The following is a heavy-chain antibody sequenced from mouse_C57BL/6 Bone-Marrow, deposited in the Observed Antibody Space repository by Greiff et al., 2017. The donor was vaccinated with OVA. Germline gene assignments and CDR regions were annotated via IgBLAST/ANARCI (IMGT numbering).Heavy chain of an antibody. J-gene: IGHJ2*01. CDR3: AKGVYYGNYLDY. Sequence: VQLQQPGAELVKPGASVKMSCKASGYTFTSYWITWVKPRPGHGLEWIGAIYPGRGSTYYHAKFKRKATLTVDTSSSTAYMQLSSLTSEDSAVYDCAKGVYYGNYLDYWGKGTTRTGAS. V-gene: IGHV1-55*01. CDR1: GYTFTSYW. D-gene: IGHD2-1*01. CDR2: IYPGRGST.